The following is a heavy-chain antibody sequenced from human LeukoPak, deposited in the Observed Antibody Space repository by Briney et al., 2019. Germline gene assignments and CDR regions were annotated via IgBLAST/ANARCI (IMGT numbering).Heavy chain of an antibody. Sequence: SETLSLTCTASGGSVTSGNYYWNWIRQPAGKGLEWIGRIYTNGGASYNPSLKSRVTISIDASKNQFSLKLSSVTAADTAVYYCAREPPGYWGQGILVTVSS. CDR2: IYTNGGA. J-gene: IGHJ4*02. CDR3: AREPPGY. CDR1: GGSVTSGNYY. V-gene: IGHV4-61*02.